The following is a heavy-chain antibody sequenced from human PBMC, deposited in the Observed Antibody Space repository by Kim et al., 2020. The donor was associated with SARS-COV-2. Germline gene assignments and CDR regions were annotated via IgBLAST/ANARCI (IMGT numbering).Heavy chain of an antibody. Sequence: GGSLRLSCAASGFTFSSYGMHWVRQAPGKGLEWVAVLSYDGSNQYYADSVKGRFTISRDNSKNTLSLQMNSLRAEDTAVYFCAKDRVSRNDYGDSLGYWGQGTLVTVSS. CDR2: LSYDGSNQ. J-gene: IGHJ4*02. V-gene: IGHV3-30*18. CDR1: GFTFSSYG. CDR3: AKDRVSRNDYGDSLGY. D-gene: IGHD4-17*01.